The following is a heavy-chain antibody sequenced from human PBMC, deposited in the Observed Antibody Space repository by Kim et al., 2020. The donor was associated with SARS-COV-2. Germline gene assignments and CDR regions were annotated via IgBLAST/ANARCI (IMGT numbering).Heavy chain of an antibody. D-gene: IGHD2-2*01. V-gene: IGHV4-61*02. J-gene: IGHJ5*02. Sequence: SETLSLTCTVSGGSISGGSYYWSWIRQPAGKGLEWIGRIYTSGSTNYNPSLKSRVTISVDTSKNQFSLKLSSVTAADTAVYYCAREYCSSTSCPGYVPDWFDPWGQGTLVTVSS. CDR2: IYTSGST. CDR3: AREYCSSTSCPGYVPDWFDP. CDR1: GGSISGGSYY.